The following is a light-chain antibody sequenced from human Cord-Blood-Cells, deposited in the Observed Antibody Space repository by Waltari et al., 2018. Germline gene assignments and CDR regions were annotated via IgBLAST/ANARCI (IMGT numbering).Light chain of an antibody. Sequence: DIQMTQSPYSLSASVGDRVTITCRASQSISSYLNWYQQKPGKAPKLLIYAASSLQSGVPSRFSGSGSWTDFTLTISRLQPEDFATYYCQQSYSTPLTFGGGTKVEIK. J-gene: IGKJ4*01. CDR1: QSISSY. V-gene: IGKV1-39*01. CDR2: AAS. CDR3: QQSYSTPLT.